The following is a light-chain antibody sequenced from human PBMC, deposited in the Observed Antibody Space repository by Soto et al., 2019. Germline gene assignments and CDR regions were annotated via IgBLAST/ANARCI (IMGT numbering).Light chain of an antibody. CDR2: QVN. CDR3: DSFTSGTILV. Sequence: QSVLTQPASVSGSPGQSVTISCTGPRSDIGDSNFISWYQHSPGKAPRLLIYQVNNRPSGVSGRFSGSKAGNTASLTISGLLADDEADYFCDSFTSGTILVFGSGTKVTVL. J-gene: IGLJ1*01. CDR1: RSDIGDSNF. V-gene: IGLV2-14*01.